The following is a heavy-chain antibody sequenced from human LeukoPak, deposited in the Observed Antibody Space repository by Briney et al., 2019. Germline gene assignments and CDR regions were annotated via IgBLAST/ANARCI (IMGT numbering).Heavy chain of an antibody. CDR1: GGSISSGSYY. J-gene: IGHJ4*02. CDR2: IYTSGST. Sequence: SETLSLTCTVSGGSISSGSYYWSWIRQPAGKGLEWIGRIYTSGSTNYNPSLKSRVTISVDTSKNQFSLKLSSVTAADTAVYYCARLPGPYHGGAMADLQEDYWGQGTLVTVSS. V-gene: IGHV4-61*02. D-gene: IGHD5-18*01. CDR3: ARLPGPYHGGAMADLQEDY.